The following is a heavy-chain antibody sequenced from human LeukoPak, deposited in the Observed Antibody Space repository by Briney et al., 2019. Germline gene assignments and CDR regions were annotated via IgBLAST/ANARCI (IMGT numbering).Heavy chain of an antibody. CDR2: INQDGSEK. J-gene: IGHJ4*02. CDR1: GFTFSSFW. CDR3: ASPRGLGIYYFDY. D-gene: IGHD1-26*01. Sequence: GGSLRLSCTASGFTFSSFWMSWVRQAPGKGLEWVANINQDGSEKYYVDSVKGRFTISRDDAKNSLYLQINSLRAEDTAVYYCASPRGLGIYYFDYWGQGTLVAVSS. V-gene: IGHV3-7*01.